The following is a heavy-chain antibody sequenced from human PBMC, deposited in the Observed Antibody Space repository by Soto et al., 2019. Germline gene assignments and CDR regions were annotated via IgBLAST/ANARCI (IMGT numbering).Heavy chain of an antibody. D-gene: IGHD3-10*01. Sequence: GSLRLSCAASGFTFSSYGMHWVRQAPGKGLEWVAVISYDGSNKYYADSVKGRFTISRDNSKNTLYLQMNSLRAEDTAVYYCAKDRWFGELSAWGQGTLVTVSS. CDR3: AKDRWFGELSA. V-gene: IGHV3-30*18. CDR1: GFTFSSYG. J-gene: IGHJ5*02. CDR2: ISYDGSNK.